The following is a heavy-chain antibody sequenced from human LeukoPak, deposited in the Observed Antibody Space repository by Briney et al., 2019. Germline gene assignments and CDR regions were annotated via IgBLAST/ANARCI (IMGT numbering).Heavy chain of an antibody. CDR1: GFTFSYYA. V-gene: IGHV4-34*01. CDR2: INHSGST. D-gene: IGHD2-15*01. CDR3: ARGLHRRDY. J-gene: IGHJ4*02. Sequence: SGGSLRLSCAASGFTFSYYAMNWVRQAPGKGLEWIGEINHSGSTNYNPSLKSRVIISVDTSKNQFSLKLSSVSAADTAVYYCARGLHRRDYWGQGTLVTVSS.